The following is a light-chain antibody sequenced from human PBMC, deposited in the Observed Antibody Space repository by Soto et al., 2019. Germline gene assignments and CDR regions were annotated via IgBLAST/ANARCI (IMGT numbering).Light chain of an antibody. V-gene: IGKV1-5*01. CDR2: DAS. CDR3: QQYNSYSLTWT. Sequence: DIQMTQSPSTLSASVGDRVTITCRASQSISSWLAWYQQKPGKAHKLLIYDASSLESGVPSRFSGSGSGTEFTLTISSLQPDDFATYYCQQYNSYSLTWTFGQGTKVEIK. CDR1: QSISSW. J-gene: IGKJ1*01.